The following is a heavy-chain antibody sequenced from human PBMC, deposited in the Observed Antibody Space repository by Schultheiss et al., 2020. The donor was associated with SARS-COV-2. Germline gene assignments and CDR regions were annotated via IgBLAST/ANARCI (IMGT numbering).Heavy chain of an antibody. D-gene: IGHD3-3*01. V-gene: IGHV3-53*01. CDR2: IYRCGGA. Sequence: GGSLRLSCAASGFTVRCNCMRWVPLEWVSTIYRCGGAYYADSVKGRFTLSRDNSKNTLYLQMNSLRAEDTAVYYCANLFTIFGVVTDYWGQGTLVTVSS. CDR1: GFTVRCNC. CDR3: ANLFTIFGVVTDY. J-gene: IGHJ4*02.